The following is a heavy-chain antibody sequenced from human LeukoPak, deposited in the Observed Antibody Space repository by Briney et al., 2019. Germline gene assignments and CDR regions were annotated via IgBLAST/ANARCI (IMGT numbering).Heavy chain of an antibody. CDR2: INHSGST. CDR3: ARCGAARCY. V-gene: IGHV4-34*01. CDR1: GGSFSGYY. D-gene: IGHD6-6*01. J-gene: IGHJ4*02. Sequence: SETLSLTCAVYGGSFSGYYWSWIRQPPGKGLEWIGEINHSGSTNYNPSLKSRVTISVDTSKNQFSLKLSSATAADTAVYYCARCGAARCYWGQGTLVTVSS.